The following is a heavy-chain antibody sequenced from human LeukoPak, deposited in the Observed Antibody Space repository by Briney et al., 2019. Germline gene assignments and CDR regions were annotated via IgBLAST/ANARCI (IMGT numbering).Heavy chain of an antibody. CDR2: IYYSGST. Sequence: SETLSLTCTVSGGSISSYYWSWIRQPPGKGLEWIGYIYYSGSTNYNPSLKSRVTISVDRSENQFSLKLSSVTAADTAVYYCARLRTVTIFGVLTPDWYFDLWGRGTLVTVSS. J-gene: IGHJ2*01. D-gene: IGHD3-3*01. V-gene: IGHV4-59*12. CDR3: ARLRTVTIFGVLTPDWYFDL. CDR1: GGSISSYY.